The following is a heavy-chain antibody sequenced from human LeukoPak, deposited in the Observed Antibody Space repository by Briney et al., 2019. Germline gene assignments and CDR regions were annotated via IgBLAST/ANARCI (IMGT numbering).Heavy chain of an antibody. CDR3: ARYGGTVAGYDY. CDR1: GFTFSSYG. CDR2: IGGNGGST. J-gene: IGHJ4*02. D-gene: IGHD6-19*01. V-gene: IGHV3-64*01. Sequence: GGPLRLSCAASGFTFSSYGMHWVRQAPGGGLEYVSAIGGNGGSTYYANSVKGRFTISRDNSKNTLYLQMGSLRAEDKGVYFCARYGGTVAGYDYWGQGTLVTVSS.